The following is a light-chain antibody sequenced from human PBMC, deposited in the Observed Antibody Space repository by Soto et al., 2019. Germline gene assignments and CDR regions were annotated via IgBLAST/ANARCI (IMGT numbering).Light chain of an antibody. CDR2: EVT. Sequence: QSGLTQPASVSGSPGQSITISCTGTNIDVGGYNYVSWYQQHPGKAPKLMIYEVTYRPSGVSNRFSGSKSGNTASLTISGLQAEDEADYYCSSYTISSTLVVFGGATKLTVL. CDR1: NIDVGGYNY. V-gene: IGLV2-14*01. CDR3: SSYTISSTLVV. J-gene: IGLJ3*02.